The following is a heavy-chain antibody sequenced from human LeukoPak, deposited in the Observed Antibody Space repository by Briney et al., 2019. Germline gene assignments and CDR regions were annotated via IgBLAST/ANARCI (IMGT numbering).Heavy chain of an antibody. CDR3: ARHGSGWYQKDY. J-gene: IGHJ4*02. D-gene: IGHD6-19*01. CDR2: RKQDGSGK. CDR1: GFTFSSNW. V-gene: IGHV3-7*01. Sequence: GGSLRLSCAVSGFTFSSNWMSWVRQAPGTGLGWVANRKQDGSGKYYVDSVQGRFTISRDNAKTSLYLQINSLRAEDMAVYYCARHGSGWYQKDYWGQGTLVTVSS.